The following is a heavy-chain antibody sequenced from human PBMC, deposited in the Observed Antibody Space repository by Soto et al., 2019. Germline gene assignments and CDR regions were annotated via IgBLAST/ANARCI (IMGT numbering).Heavy chain of an antibody. CDR1: GFTFSSYA. CDR3: AKVGGVPAAPPYYFDY. V-gene: IGHV3-23*01. D-gene: IGHD2-2*01. J-gene: IGHJ4*02. CDR2: ISGRGGGT. Sequence: GGSLRLSCAASGFTFSSYAMSWVRQAPGKGLEWVSAISGRGGGTYYADSVKGRFTISRDDSKNTLYLQMNSLRAEDTAVYYCAKVGGVPAAPPYYFDYWGQGTLVTVSS.